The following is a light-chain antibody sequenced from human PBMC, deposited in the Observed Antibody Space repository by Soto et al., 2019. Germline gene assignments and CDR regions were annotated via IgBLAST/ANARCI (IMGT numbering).Light chain of an antibody. CDR1: SSDVGSYDY. J-gene: IGLJ1*01. CDR3: CSYAGSYTFVV. V-gene: IGLV2-11*01. CDR2: NVN. Sequence: QSALIQPPSVSGSPGQSVTISCTGTSSDVGSYDYVSWYQQHPGTVPKPMIYNVNTQPSGVPDRFSGSKSGNTASLTISGLQAEDEADYYCCSYAGSYTFVVFGAGTKLTVL.